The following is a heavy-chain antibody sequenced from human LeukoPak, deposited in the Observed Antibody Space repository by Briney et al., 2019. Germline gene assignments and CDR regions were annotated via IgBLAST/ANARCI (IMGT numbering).Heavy chain of an antibody. CDR3: ARVGYSSGPPAYNPNWFDP. J-gene: IGHJ5*02. CDR2: MNPNSGNT. D-gene: IGHD6-19*01. Sequence: GASVKVSCKASGYTFTSYDINWVRQATGQGLEWMGWMNPNSGNTGYAQKFQGRVTMTRNTSISTAYMELSSLRSEDTAVYYCARVGYSSGPPAYNPNWFDPWGQGTLVTVSS. CDR1: GYTFTSYD. V-gene: IGHV1-8*01.